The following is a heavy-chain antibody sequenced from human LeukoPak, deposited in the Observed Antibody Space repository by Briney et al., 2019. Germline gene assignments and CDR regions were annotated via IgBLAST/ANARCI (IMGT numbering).Heavy chain of an antibody. CDR1: QFSFSTNA. J-gene: IGHJ3*01. V-gene: IGHV3-23*01. D-gene: IGHD3-16*01. Sequence: GGSLRPSCVVSQFSFSTNAMSWVRQAPGQGLGWVSSISDFGSDTHYADPVKGRFTISRDNSKSTLFLQMDDLRAEDTAVYYCALMFTGAFDFWGQGKMVTVSS. CDR3: ALMFTGAFDF. CDR2: ISDFGSDT.